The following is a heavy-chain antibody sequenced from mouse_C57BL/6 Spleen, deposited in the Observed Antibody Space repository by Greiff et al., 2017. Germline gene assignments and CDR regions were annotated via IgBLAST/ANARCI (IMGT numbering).Heavy chain of an antibody. J-gene: IGHJ2*01. CDR1: GYTFTSYW. Sequence: QVQLQQPGAELVRPGSSVKLSCKASGYTFTSYWMDWVKQRPGQGLEWIGNIYPSDSETHYNQKFKDKATLTVDKSSSTAYMQLSSLTSEDSAVYYCAREGGDGDFDYWGQGTTLTVSS. CDR2: IYPSDSET. V-gene: IGHV1-61*01. D-gene: IGHD3-3*01. CDR3: AREGGDGDFDY.